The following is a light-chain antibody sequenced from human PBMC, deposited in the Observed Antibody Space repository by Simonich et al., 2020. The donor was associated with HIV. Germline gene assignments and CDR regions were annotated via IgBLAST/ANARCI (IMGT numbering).Light chain of an antibody. CDR3: QQSYSTPLT. J-gene: IGKJ4*01. CDR1: QSISSY. Sequence: DIQMTQSPSSLSASVGDRVTITCRASQSISSYLNSYQQKPGKAPKLLIYGASSLQSGVPSRFSGSGSGTDFTLTISSLQPEDFATYYCQQSYSTPLTFGGGTKVEIK. CDR2: GAS. V-gene: IGKV1-39*01.